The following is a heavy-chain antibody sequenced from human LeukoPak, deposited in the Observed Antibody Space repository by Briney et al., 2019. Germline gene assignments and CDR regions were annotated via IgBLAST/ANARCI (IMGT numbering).Heavy chain of an antibody. CDR1: GFTFSSYG. CDR3: AKDRPYSSSWYYFDY. D-gene: IGHD6-13*01. CDR2: IWYDGSNK. V-gene: IGHV3-33*06. J-gene: IGHJ4*02. Sequence: PGRSLRLSCAASGFTFSSYGMHWVRQAPGKGLEWVAVIWYDGSNKYYADSVKGRFTISRDNSKNTLYLQMNSLRAEDTAVYYCAKDRPYSSSWYYFDYWGQGTLVTVSS.